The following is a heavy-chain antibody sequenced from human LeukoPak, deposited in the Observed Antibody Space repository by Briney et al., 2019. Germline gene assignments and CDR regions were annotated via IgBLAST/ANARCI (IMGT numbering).Heavy chain of an antibody. D-gene: IGHD4-11*01. V-gene: IGHV4-34*01. CDR1: GGSFSAYY. CDR2: INHSGST. Sequence: NTSETLSLACAVYGGSFSAYYWSWIRQPPGKGLEWIGEINHSGSTNYNPSLKSRVTISVDTSKNQFSLKLSSVTAADTAVYYCARGSIPTTGWFDPWGQGTLVTVSS. J-gene: IGHJ5*02. CDR3: ARGSIPTTGWFDP.